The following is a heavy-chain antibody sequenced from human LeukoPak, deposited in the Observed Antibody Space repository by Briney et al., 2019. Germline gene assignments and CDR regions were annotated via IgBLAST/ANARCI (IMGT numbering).Heavy chain of an antibody. CDR3: AREGGPYLPLDY. V-gene: IGHV4-4*02. CDR2: VNLQGST. CDR1: GGSITNTNY. Sequence: PAETLSLTCGVSGGSITNTNYWPWVRQPPGKGLEWIGEVNLQGSTNYNPSLMGRVAISVDTSENHISLQLTSVTAADTAVYYCAREGGPYLPLDYSGQGTLVTVPS. J-gene: IGHJ4*02.